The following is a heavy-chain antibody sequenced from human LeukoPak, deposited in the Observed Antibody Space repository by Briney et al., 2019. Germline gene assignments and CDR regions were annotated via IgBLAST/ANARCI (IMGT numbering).Heavy chain of an antibody. V-gene: IGHV3-33*05. CDR3: AGDYYDSSGHHH. D-gene: IGHD3-22*01. Sequence: PGGSLRLSCAASGFTFSSYGMHWVRQAPGKGLEWVAVISYDGSNKYYADSVKGRFTISRDNSKNTLYLQMNSLRAEDTAVYYCAGDYYDSSGHHHWGQGTLVTVSS. CDR2: ISYDGSNK. CDR1: GFTFSSYG. J-gene: IGHJ5*02.